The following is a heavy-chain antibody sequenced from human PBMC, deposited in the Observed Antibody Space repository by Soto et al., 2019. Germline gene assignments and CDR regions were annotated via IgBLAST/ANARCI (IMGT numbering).Heavy chain of an antibody. CDR2: IIPILGIA. V-gene: IGHV1-69*04. CDR3: AREDRPHHSPNVDTAMAPGVPGNY. CDR1: GGTFSSYT. Sequence: ASVKVSCKASGGTFSSYTISWVRQAPGQGLEWMGRIIPILGIANYAQKFQGRVTITADKSTSTAYMELSSLRSEDTAVYYCAREDRPHHSPNVDTAMAPGVPGNYWGQGTLVTVSS. J-gene: IGHJ4*02. D-gene: IGHD5-18*01.